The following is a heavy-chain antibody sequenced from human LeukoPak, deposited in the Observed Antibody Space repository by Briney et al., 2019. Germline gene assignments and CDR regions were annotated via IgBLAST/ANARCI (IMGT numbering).Heavy chain of an antibody. D-gene: IGHD3-22*01. CDR2: INHSGST. Sequence: MASETLSLTCAVYGGSFSGYYWSWIRQPPGKGLEWIGEINHSGSTNYNPSLKSRVTISVDTSKNQFSLKLSSVTAADTTVYYCASGPGYYDSSGLIHWGQGTLVTVSS. CDR1: GGSFSGYY. J-gene: IGHJ4*02. CDR3: ASGPGYYDSSGLIH. V-gene: IGHV4-34*01.